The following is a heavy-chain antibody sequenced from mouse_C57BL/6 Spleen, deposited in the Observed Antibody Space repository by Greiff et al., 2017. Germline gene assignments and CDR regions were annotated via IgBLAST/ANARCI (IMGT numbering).Heavy chain of an antibody. CDR3: ARHPYYGSSRYYFDY. Sequence: ESGGGLVKPGGSLKLSCAASGFTFSSYTMSWVRQTPEKRLEWVATISGGGGNTYYPDSVKGRFTISRDNAKNTLYLQMSSLMSEDTALYYCARHPYYGSSRYYFDYWGQGTTLTVSS. J-gene: IGHJ2*01. CDR2: ISGGGGNT. V-gene: IGHV5-9*01. CDR1: GFTFSSYT. D-gene: IGHD1-1*01.